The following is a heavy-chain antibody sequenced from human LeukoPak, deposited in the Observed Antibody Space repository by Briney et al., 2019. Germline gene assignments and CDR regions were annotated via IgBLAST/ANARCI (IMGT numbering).Heavy chain of an antibody. J-gene: IGHJ4*02. CDR1: GFTFSDYY. CDR2: ISSGSYA. V-gene: IGHV3-11*03. Sequence: GGSLRLSCAASGFTFSDYYMSWIRQAPGKGLEWVSYISSGSYANYADSVKGRFTISRDNAKNSLYLQMNSLRAEDTAVYYCATRSRCSRGSCYLDHWGQGTLVTVSS. D-gene: IGHD2-15*01. CDR3: ATRSRCSRGSCYLDH.